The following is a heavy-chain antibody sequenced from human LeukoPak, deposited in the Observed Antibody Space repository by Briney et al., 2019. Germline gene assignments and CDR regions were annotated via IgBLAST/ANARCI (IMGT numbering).Heavy chain of an antibody. Sequence: GGSLRLSCAASGFTFDDYGMNWVRQAPGKGLEWVSSISSSSSYIYYADSVKGRFTISRDNAKNPLYLQMNSLRAEDTAVYYCARDMVATHFDYWGQGTLVTVSS. D-gene: IGHD5-12*01. CDR2: ISSSSSYI. J-gene: IGHJ4*02. CDR3: ARDMVATHFDY. CDR1: GFTFDDYG. V-gene: IGHV3-21*01.